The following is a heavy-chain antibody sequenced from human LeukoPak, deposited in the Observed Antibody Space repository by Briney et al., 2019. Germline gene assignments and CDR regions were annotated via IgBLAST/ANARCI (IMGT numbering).Heavy chain of an antibody. J-gene: IGHJ3*02. Sequence: SETLSLTCAVYGGSFSGYYWSWIRQPPGKGLEWIGEINHSGSTNYNPSLKSRVTISVDTSKNQFSLKLSSVTAADTAVHYCAREEMATITDAFDIWGQGTMVTVSS. CDR1: GGSFSGYY. V-gene: IGHV4-34*01. CDR2: INHSGST. CDR3: AREEMATITDAFDI. D-gene: IGHD5-24*01.